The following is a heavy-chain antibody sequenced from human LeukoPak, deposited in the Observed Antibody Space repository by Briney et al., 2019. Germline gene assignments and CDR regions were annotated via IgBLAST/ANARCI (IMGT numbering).Heavy chain of an antibody. Sequence: PSETLSLTCTVSGGSISSSSYYWGWIRQPPGKGLEWIGSIYYSGSTYYNPSLKSRVTISVDTSKNQFSLKLSSVTAADTAVYYCATGNCSSTSCYIAPLDYWGQGTLVTVSS. CDR1: GGSISSSSYY. CDR2: IYYSGST. D-gene: IGHD2-2*02. J-gene: IGHJ4*02. V-gene: IGHV4-39*07. CDR3: ATGNCSSTSCYIAPLDY.